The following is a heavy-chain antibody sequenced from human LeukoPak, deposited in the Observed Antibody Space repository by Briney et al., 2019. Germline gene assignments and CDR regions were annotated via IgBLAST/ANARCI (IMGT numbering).Heavy chain of an antibody. D-gene: IGHD3-22*01. CDR1: GGSISSGDYY. CDR2: IYYSGST. CDR3: ARGNDLYHDSSGYTLDY. V-gene: IGHV4-30-4*01. Sequence: PSQTLSLTCTVSGGSISSGDYYWSWIRQPPGKGLEWIGYIYYSGSTYYNPSLKSRVTISVDTSKNQFSLKLSSVTAADTAVYYCARGNDLYHDSSGYTLDYWGQGTLVTVSS. J-gene: IGHJ4*02.